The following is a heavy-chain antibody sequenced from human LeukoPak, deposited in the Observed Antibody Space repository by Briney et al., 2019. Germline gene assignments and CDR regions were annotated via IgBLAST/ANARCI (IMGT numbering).Heavy chain of an antibody. CDR1: GGSISSYY. CDR2: IYYSGST. J-gene: IGHJ4*02. Sequence: PSETLSLTCTVSGGSISSYYWSWIRQPPGKGLEWIGYIYYSGSTNYSPSLKSRVTISVDTSKNQFSLKLSSVTAADTAVYYCARDYGEVTFDYWGQGTLVTVSS. D-gene: IGHD2-21*02. CDR3: ARDYGEVTFDY. V-gene: IGHV4-59*01.